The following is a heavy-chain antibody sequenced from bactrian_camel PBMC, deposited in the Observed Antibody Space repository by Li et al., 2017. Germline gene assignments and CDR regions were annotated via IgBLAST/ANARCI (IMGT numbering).Heavy chain of an antibody. J-gene: IGHJ4*01. CDR3: AAADDVNCYVRPLEDQSYGD. CDR2: IGSGGRI. CDR1: GYRYSTYC. V-gene: IGHV3S53*01. D-gene: IGHD3*01. Sequence: QVQLVESGGGSVQAGGSLRLSCAASGYRYSTYCMGWFRLSPGKVREGVATIGSGGRIIYEESVKGRFTISKDNAKNTLYLQMNSLKPEDTAMYYCAAADDVNCYVRPLEDQSYGDWGQGTQVTVS.